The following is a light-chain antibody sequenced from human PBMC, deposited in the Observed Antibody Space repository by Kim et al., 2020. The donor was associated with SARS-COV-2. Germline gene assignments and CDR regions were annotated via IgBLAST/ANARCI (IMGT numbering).Light chain of an antibody. V-gene: IGLV1-44*01. CDR3: ASWDDSLGGWV. CDR1: RSDIGSNT. CDR2: SNT. Sequence: GERITISCSGSRSDIGSNTVNWYQQFPGTTPKLLIYSNTQRPSGVPDRFSGSKSGTSASLAITELQSEDEADYYCASWDDSLGGWVFGGGTQLTVL. J-gene: IGLJ3*02.